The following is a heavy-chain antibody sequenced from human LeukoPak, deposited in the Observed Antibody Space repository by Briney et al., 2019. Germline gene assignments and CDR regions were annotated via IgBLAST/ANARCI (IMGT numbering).Heavy chain of an antibody. CDR1: GGSFSGYY. CDR2: INHSGST. V-gene: IGHV4-34*01. D-gene: IGHD5-18*01. J-gene: IGHJ4*02. CDR3: ARLGRGYTYGYYY. Sequence: SETLSRTCAVYGGSFSGYYWSWIRQPPGKGLEWIGEINHSGSTNYNPSLKSRVTISVDTSKNQFSLKLSSVTAADTAVYYCARLGRGYTYGYYYWGQGTLVTVSS.